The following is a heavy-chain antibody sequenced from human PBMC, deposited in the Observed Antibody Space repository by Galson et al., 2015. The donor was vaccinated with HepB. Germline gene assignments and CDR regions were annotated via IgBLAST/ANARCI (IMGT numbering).Heavy chain of an antibody. CDR2: ISWNSGSI. CDR3: AKDHKGGPTVTTRPAFDI. D-gene: IGHD4-17*01. V-gene: IGHV3-9*01. Sequence: SLRLSCAASGFTFDDYAMHWVRQAPGKGLEWVSGISWNSGSIGYADSVKGRFTISRDNAKNSLYLQMNSLRAEDTALYYCAKDHKGGPTVTTRPAFDIWGQGTMVTVSS. CDR1: GFTFDDYA. J-gene: IGHJ3*02.